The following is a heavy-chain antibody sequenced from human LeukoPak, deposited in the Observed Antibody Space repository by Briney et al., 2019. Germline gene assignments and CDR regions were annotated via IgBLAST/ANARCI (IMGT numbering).Heavy chain of an antibody. CDR2: IYSGGST. Sequence: GGSLRLSCAASGFTVSSNYMNWVRQAPGQGLEWIPVIYSGGSTYYADSVKGRFTISRDDSKNTLYLQMNSLRAEDTAVYYCARENRPGTGSYPSWGQGTLVTVSS. CDR1: GFTVSSNY. J-gene: IGHJ4*02. D-gene: IGHD3-10*01. V-gene: IGHV3-53*01. CDR3: ARENRPGTGSYPS.